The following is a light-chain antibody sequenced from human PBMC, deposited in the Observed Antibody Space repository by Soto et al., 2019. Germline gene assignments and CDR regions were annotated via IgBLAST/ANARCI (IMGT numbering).Light chain of an antibody. Sequence: DIQMTQSPSTLSGSVGGRVTITCRASQTISSWLAWYQQKPGKAPKLLIYAASTLESGVPSRFSATVSGTEFSLTITSLQPEDFATYYCQQLFDSPITCGQGTRREIK. J-gene: IGKJ5*01. CDR3: QQLFDSPIT. V-gene: IGKV1-5*01. CDR2: AAS. CDR1: QTISSW.